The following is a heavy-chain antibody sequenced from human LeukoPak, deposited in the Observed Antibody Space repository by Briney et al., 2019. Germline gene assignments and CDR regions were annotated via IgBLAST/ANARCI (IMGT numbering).Heavy chain of an antibody. CDR3: ARGRVFGV. CDR2: IYYSGST. D-gene: IGHD3-3*01. V-gene: IGHV4-39*07. J-gene: IGHJ4*02. Sequence: SETLSLTCTVSGGSISSSSYYWGWIRQPPGKGLEWIGSIYYSGSTYYNPSLKSRVTISVDTSKNQFSLKLSSVTAADTAVYYCARGRVFGVWGQGTLVTVSS. CDR1: GGSISSSSYY.